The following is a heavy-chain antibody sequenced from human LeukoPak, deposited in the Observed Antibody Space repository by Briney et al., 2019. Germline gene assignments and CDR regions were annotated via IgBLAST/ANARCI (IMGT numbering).Heavy chain of an antibody. CDR2: IYYSGST. CDR1: GGSTSSYY. Sequence: PETLSLTCTVSGGSTSSYYWSWIRPPPGEGLEWIWYIYYSGSTNYNPSLKSRVTISVDTSKNQFSLKLSSVTAADTAVYYCSRETYYYDSSGYLFDYWGQGTLVSVSS. D-gene: IGHD3-22*01. V-gene: IGHV4-59*01. CDR3: SRETYYYDSSGYLFDY. J-gene: IGHJ4*02.